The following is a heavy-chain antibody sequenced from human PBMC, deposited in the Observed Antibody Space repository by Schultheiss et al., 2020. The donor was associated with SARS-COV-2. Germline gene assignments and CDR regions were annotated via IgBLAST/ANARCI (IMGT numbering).Heavy chain of an antibody. D-gene: IGHD5-24*01. CDR2: IWYDGSNK. Sequence: GGSLRLSCAASGFTFSSYGMHWVRQAPGKGLEWVAVIWYDGSNKYYADSVKGRFTISRDNSKNTMYLQMNSLRAEDTAVYYCAKYKTRDGYKPGAFDIWGQGTMVTVSS. J-gene: IGHJ3*02. CDR3: AKYKTRDGYKPGAFDI. CDR1: GFTFSSYG. V-gene: IGHV3-30*02.